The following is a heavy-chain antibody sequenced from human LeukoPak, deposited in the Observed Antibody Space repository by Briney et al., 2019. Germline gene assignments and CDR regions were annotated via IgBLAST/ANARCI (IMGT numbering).Heavy chain of an antibody. CDR3: ARGSYCRFDY. D-gene: IGHD1-26*01. V-gene: IGHV3-7*04. J-gene: IGHJ4*02. Sequence: GGSLRLSCAASGFTLSNYWMSWVRQAPEKGLEWVANIKQDGSEKYYVDSVEGRFTISRDNAKNSLYLQMDSLRAEDTAVYYCARGSYCRFDYWGQGTLVTVSS. CDR2: IKQDGSEK. CDR1: GFTLSNYW.